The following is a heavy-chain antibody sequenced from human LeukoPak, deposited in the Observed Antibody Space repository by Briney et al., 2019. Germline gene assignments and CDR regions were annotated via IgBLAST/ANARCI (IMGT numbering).Heavy chain of an antibody. V-gene: IGHV3-23*01. Sequence: GGSLRLSCAASGFTFSSYAMTWVRQAPGKGLEWVSVISGSGGITYYADSVKGRFTISRDNSKNTLYLQMNTLRAEDTAVYYCAKDAPNAYFDYWGQGTLVTVSS. CDR2: ISGSGGIT. D-gene: IGHD4/OR15-4a*01. CDR3: AKDAPNAYFDY. CDR1: GFTFSSYA. J-gene: IGHJ4*02.